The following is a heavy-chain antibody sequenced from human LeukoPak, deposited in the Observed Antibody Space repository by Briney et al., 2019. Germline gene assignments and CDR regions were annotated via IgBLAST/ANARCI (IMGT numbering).Heavy chain of an antibody. CDR1: GGSFSGYY. CDR2: VNYRGSA. V-gene: IGHV4-34*01. CDR3: ARLRGDV. J-gene: IGHJ6*02. Sequence: SSETLSLTCAVYGGSFSGYYWGWIRQPPGKGLEWIGGVNYRGSAHYNPSLNTRVSISVDTAKRHFSLELKSVTASDTAVYFCARLRGDVWGQGTTVIVSS. D-gene: IGHD3-10*01.